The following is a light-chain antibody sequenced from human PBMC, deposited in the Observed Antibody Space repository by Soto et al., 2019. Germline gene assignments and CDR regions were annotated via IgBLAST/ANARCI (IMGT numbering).Light chain of an antibody. V-gene: IGKV3-20*01. Sequence: EIVLTQPPGTLALSPGERATLSCRASQTVNSDYLTWYQQKPGQAPRLLIYAPSSGATGIPDRFSGSGSETDFTLTINRLEPEDFAVYYCQYYGNSRITFGQGTRLEIK. CDR3: QYYGNSRIT. CDR1: QTVNSDY. CDR2: APS. J-gene: IGKJ5*01.